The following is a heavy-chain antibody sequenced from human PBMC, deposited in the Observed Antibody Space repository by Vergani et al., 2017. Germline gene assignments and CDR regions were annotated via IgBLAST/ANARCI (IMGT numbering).Heavy chain of an antibody. CDR1: GGSISSGGYY. CDR3: AREGSGYYSS. D-gene: IGHD3-22*01. J-gene: IGHJ4*02. Sequence: QVQLQESGPGLVKPSQTLSLTCTVSGGSISSGGYYWSWIRQHPGKGLEWIGEINHSGSTNYNPSLKSRVTISVDTSKNQFSLKLSSVTAADTAVYYCAREGSGYYSSWGQGTLVTVSS. V-gene: IGHV4-31*03. CDR2: INHSGST.